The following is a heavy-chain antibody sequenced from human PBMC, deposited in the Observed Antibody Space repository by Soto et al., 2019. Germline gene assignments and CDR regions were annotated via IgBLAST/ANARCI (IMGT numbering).Heavy chain of an antibody. J-gene: IGHJ6*02. CDR3: ERDSANLCPLYCSGGSCPLGMGA. D-gene: IGHD2-15*01. CDR1: GFTFSSYW. V-gene: IGHV3-74*01. CDR2: INSDGSST. Sequence: GGSLRLSCAASGFTFSSYWMHWVRQAPGKGLVWVSRINSDGSSTSYADSVKGGFTISRDNAKNTLYLQMNSLRAEDTVVYYCERDSANLCPLYCSGGSCPLGMGAWGQGTTVTVSS.